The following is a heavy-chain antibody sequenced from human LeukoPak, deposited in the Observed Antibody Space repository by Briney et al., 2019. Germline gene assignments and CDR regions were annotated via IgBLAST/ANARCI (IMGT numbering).Heavy chain of an antibody. Sequence: ASVKVSCKASGYTFTSYGISWVRQAPGQGLEWMGWISAYNGNTNYAQKLQGRGTMTTDTSTSTAYMELRSLRSDDTAVYYCARDRRFGDQVDYWGQGTLVTVSS. V-gene: IGHV1-18*01. J-gene: IGHJ4*02. CDR3: ARDRRFGDQVDY. D-gene: IGHD3-10*01. CDR1: GYTFTSYG. CDR2: ISAYNGNT.